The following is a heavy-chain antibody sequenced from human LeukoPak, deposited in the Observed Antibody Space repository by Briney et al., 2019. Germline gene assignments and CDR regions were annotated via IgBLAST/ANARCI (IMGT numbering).Heavy chain of an antibody. CDR1: GYTFTTYW. D-gene: IGHD6-19*01. J-gene: IGHJ4*02. CDR2: IYPGDSDT. CDR3: ARREAVAGTEDFLDY. Sequence: GESLKISCKGSGYTFTTYWIGWVRQIPGKGLVWMGIIYPGDSDTRYSPSFQGEVTISADRTISTAYLQWSSLKASDTAIYYCARREAVAGTEDFLDYRGQGTLVTVSS. V-gene: IGHV5-51*01.